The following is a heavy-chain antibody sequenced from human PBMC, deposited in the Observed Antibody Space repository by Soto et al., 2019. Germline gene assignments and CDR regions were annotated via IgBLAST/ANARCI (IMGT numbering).Heavy chain of an antibody. CDR1: GGTFSSYT. CDR2: IIPILGIA. CDR3: ARVITTDAFDI. V-gene: IGHV1-69*02. Sequence: QVQLVQSGAEVKKPGSSVKVSCKASGGTFSSYTISWVRQAPGQGLEWMGRIIPILGIANYAQKFQGRVRITADKSTSTAYMELSSLRSEDTAVYYCARVITTDAFDIWGQGTMVTVSS. J-gene: IGHJ3*02.